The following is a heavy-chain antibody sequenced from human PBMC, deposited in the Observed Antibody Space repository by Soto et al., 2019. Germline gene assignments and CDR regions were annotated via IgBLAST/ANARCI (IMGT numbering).Heavy chain of an antibody. V-gene: IGHV1-69*01. CDR2: IIPIFGTA. J-gene: IGHJ4*02. Sequence: QVQLVQSGAEVKKPGSSVKVSCKASGGTFSTYAISWVRQAPGQGLAWMGGIIPIFGTANYAQKFQGRVTITADESTSTAYMELSSLRSEDTAVYYCAGYYYDSSGYCSVFDYWGQGTLVTVSS. D-gene: IGHD3-22*01. CDR3: AGYYYDSSGYCSVFDY. CDR1: GGTFSTYA.